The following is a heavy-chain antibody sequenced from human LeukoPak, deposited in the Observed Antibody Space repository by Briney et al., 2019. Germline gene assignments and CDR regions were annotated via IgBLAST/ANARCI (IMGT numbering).Heavy chain of an antibody. D-gene: IGHD3-10*01. J-gene: IGHJ4*02. CDR2: INSDGSST. CDR3: ARDLARDGSGRPLDY. CDR1: GFTFSSYW. V-gene: IGHV3-74*03. Sequence: HTGGSLRLSCAASGFTFSSYWMHWVRQAPGKGLVWVSRINSDGSSTTYADSVKGRFTISRDNAKNTVYLQMNSLRDEDTAVYYCARDLARDGSGRPLDYWGQGTLVTVSS.